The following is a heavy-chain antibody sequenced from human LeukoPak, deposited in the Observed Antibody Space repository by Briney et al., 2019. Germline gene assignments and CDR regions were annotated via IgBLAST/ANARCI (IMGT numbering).Heavy chain of an antibody. CDR1: GLTVSSNY. Sequence: GGSLRLSCAASGLTVSSNYMSWVRQAPGKGLEWVSVIYSGGSTYYADSVKGRFTISRDNSKNTLYLQMNSLRAEDAAVYYCARNLDYYYMDVWGKGTTVTVSS. CDR2: IYSGGST. J-gene: IGHJ6*03. CDR3: ARNLDYYYMDV. V-gene: IGHV3-66*02.